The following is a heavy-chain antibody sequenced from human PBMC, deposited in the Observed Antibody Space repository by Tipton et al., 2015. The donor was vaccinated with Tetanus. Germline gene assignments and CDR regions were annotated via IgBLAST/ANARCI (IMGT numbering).Heavy chain of an antibody. D-gene: IGHD3-22*01. J-gene: IGHJ4*02. CDR3: ARGQVDSSGYYGY. CDR1: GFTFSSYS. Sequence: SLRLSCAASGFTFSSYSMNWVRQAPGKGLEWVSSISSSSSYIYYADSVKGRFTISRDNAKNSLYLQMNSLRAEDTAVYYCARGQVDSSGYYGYWGQGTLDTVSS. V-gene: IGHV3-21*01. CDR2: ISSSSSYI.